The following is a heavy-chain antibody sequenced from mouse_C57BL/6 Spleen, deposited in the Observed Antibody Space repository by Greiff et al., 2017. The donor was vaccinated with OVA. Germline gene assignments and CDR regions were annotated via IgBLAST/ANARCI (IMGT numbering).Heavy chain of an antibody. CDR2: ISYDGSN. D-gene: IGHD2-1*01. CDR1: GYSITSGYY. CDR3: ARVGNYVDFDY. J-gene: IGHJ2*01. Sequence: VQLKESGPGLVKPSQSLSLTCSVTGYSITSGYYWNWIRQFPGNKLEWMGYISYDGSNNYNPSLKNRISITRDTSKNQFFLKLNSVTTEDTATYYCARVGNYVDFDYWGQGTTLTVSS. V-gene: IGHV3-6*01.